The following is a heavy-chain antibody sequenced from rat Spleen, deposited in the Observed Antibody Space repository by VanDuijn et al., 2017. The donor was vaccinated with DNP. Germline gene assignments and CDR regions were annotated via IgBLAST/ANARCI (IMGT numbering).Heavy chain of an antibody. D-gene: IGHD4-1*01. CDR3: ARSGFGGPLGYYVMDA. CDR1: GFTFSDYY. J-gene: IGHJ4*01. V-gene: IGHV5-29*01. Sequence: EVQLVESDGGSVQPGGSLKLSCAASGFTFSDYYMAWVRQAPTKGLEWVATITYDGSRTYYRDSVKGRFTISRDNAQSTLYLQMDSLRSEDTATYYCARSGFGGPLGYYVMDAWGQGASVTVSS. CDR2: ITYDGSRT.